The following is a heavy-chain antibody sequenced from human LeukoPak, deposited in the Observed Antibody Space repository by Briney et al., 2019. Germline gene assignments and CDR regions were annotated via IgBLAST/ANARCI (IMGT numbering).Heavy chain of an antibody. J-gene: IGHJ4*02. D-gene: IGHD5-24*01. CDR2: IKSKTAGWTT. V-gene: IGHV3-15*01. Sequence: PGGSLRLSCAASGFTFSNAWMSWVPQAPGKGLEWVGRIKSKTAGWTTDYAAHVKGRFTISRDKSKITLYPQMNSLKTEDTAVYYCTTDVEMATILGGYFDYWGQGTLVTVSS. CDR1: GFTFSNAW. CDR3: TTDVEMATILGGYFDY.